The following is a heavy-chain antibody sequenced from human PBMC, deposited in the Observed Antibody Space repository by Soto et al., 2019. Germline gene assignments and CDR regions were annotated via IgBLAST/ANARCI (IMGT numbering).Heavy chain of an antibody. V-gene: IGHV3-9*01. CDR1: GFTFDDYA. CDR2: ISWNSGSI. J-gene: IGHJ3*02. CDR3: AKGSGGDFRSGYGAFDI. D-gene: IGHD3-3*01. Sequence: EVQLVESGGGLVQPGRSLRLSCAASGFTFDDYAMHWVRQAPGKGLEWVSGISWNSGSIGYADSVKGRFTISRDNAKNSLYLQMNSLRAEDTALYYCAKGSGGDFRSGYGAFDIWGQGTMVTVSS.